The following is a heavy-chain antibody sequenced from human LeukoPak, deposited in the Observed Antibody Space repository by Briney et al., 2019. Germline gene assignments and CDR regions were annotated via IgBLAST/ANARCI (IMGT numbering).Heavy chain of an antibody. J-gene: IGHJ6*02. CDR3: ARISIVGASYYYYGMDV. CDR2: IYYSGST. CDR1: GGSISSYY. V-gene: IGHV4-59*01. D-gene: IGHD1-26*01. Sequence: SVTLSLTCTVSGGSISSYYWSWIRQPPGKGLEWIGYIYYSGSTNYNPSLKSRVTISVDTSKNQFSLKLSSVTAADTAVYYCARISIVGASYYYYGMDVWGQGTTVTVSS.